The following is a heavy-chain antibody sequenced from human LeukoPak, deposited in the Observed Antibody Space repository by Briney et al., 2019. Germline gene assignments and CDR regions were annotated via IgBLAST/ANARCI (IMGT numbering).Heavy chain of an antibody. V-gene: IGHV1-24*01. Sequence: ASVKVSCKVSGYTLTELSMHWVRQAPGKGLEWMGGFDPEDGETIYAQKFQGRVTMTEDTSTDTAYMELSSLRSEDTAVYYCATDQYYYDSSGYYTGSYWGQGTLVTVSS. CDR2: FDPEDGET. CDR3: ATDQYYYDSSGYYTGSY. J-gene: IGHJ4*02. D-gene: IGHD3-22*01. CDR1: GYTLTELS.